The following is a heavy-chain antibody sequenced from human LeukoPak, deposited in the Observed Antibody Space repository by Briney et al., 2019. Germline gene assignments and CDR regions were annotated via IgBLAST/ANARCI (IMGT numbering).Heavy chain of an antibody. Sequence: GGSLRLSCAASGFTFSDYYMSWIRQAPGKGLEWVSYIRSSGSTIYYADSVKGRFTISRDNAKNSLYLQMNSLRAEDTAVYYCAREIPYYYDSSGYYWGQGTLVTVSS. J-gene: IGHJ4*02. V-gene: IGHV3-11*01. D-gene: IGHD3-22*01. CDR3: AREIPYYYDSSGYY. CDR1: GFTFSDYY. CDR2: IRSSGSTI.